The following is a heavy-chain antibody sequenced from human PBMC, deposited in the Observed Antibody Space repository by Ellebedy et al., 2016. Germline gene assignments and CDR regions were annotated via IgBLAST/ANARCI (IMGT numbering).Heavy chain of an antibody. J-gene: IGHJ4*02. CDR1: GFTFSDYY. CDR2: ISGDYTTI. Sequence: GESLKISCAASGFTFSDYYLTWFRQAPGKGLEWVSYISGDYTTIHYAGSVKSRFTISRDNTKNSMYLQMNSLRAEDTAVYYCAKDRGGGDWGQGTLVTVSS. CDR3: AKDRGGGD. D-gene: IGHD3-10*01. V-gene: IGHV3-11*01.